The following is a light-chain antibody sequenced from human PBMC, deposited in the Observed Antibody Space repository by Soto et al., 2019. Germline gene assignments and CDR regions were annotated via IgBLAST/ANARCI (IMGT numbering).Light chain of an antibody. Sequence: EVVLTQSPATLSVSPGDRATLSCRASQYIGSAVAGYHQRSGQAPRLLIFDASIRVPTTPARFSGSVSGTEFTLTIRSLESEDFAVSFCQQYGDRPRTFGKGTKVEIK. CDR1: QYIGSA. CDR2: DAS. V-gene: IGKV3-15*01. CDR3: QQYGDRPRT. J-gene: IGKJ1*01.